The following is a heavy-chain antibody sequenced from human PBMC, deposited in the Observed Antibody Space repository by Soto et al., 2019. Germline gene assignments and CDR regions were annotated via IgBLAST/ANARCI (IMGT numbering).Heavy chain of an antibody. CDR2: ISCSGGST. CDR1: GVSFSSYA. V-gene: IGHV3-23*01. CDR3: AKGSRKLVQTFYLPD. Sequence: AGSLTLSCAASGVSFSSYAMSCVRRAPAKGVERVSAISCSGGSTYYAASLKGRFTISRDTSKNPLYLQMNSLRAADTAVYFCAKGSRKLVQTFYLPDWGPGTLVTVSS. J-gene: IGHJ4*02. D-gene: IGHD6-6*01.